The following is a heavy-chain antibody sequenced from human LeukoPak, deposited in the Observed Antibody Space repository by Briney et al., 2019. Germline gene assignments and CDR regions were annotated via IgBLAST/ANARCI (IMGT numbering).Heavy chain of an antibody. V-gene: IGHV1-2*02. CDR3: AREPLIAVAGPPFDY. CDR1: GYTFTGYY. D-gene: IGHD6-19*01. CDR2: INPNSGGT. Sequence: GASVTVSCKASGYTFTGYYMHWVRQAPGQGLEWMGWINPNSGGTNSAQKFQGRVTMTRDTSISTAYMELSSLRSDDTAVYYCAREPLIAVAGPPFDYWGQGTLVTVSS. J-gene: IGHJ4*02.